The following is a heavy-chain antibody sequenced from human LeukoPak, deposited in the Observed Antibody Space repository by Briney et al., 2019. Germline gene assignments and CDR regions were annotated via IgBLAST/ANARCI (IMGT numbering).Heavy chain of an antibody. CDR3: ARRMYYYDSSGYYDAFDI. Sequence: MASETLSLTCTVSGGSISSYYWSWIRQPPGKGLEWMGYIYYSGSTNYNPSLKSRVTISVDTSKNQFSLKLSSVTAADTAVYYCARRMYYYDSSGYYDAFDIWGQGTMVTVSS. J-gene: IGHJ3*02. CDR2: IYYSGST. D-gene: IGHD3-22*01. V-gene: IGHV4-59*01. CDR1: GGSISSYY.